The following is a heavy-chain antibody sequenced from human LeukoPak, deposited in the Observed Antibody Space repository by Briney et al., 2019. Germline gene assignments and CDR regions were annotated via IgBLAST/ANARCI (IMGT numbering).Heavy chain of an antibody. CDR3: ARDYYDSSGSYYYYYMDV. CDR2: IYYSGSN. CDR1: GGSISSYY. Sequence: SETLSLTCTVSGGSISSYYWSWIRQPPGKGLEWIGYIYYSGSNNYNPSLKSRVTISVDTSKNQFSLKLSSVTAADTAVYYCARDYYDSSGSYYYYYMDVWGKGTTVTVSS. J-gene: IGHJ6*03. D-gene: IGHD3-22*01. V-gene: IGHV4-59*01.